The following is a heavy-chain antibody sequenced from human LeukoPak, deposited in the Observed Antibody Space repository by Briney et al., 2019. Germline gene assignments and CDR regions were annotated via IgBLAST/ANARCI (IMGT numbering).Heavy chain of an antibody. Sequence: SETLSLTCTVSGAPFISYNGTGIRQPPGKELKGIGLINTIGTTNYNPSLKSRVTMSVDTSKNQFSLKLSSVTAADTAVYYCARGTIVVVPAAITPLHYYYYMDVWGKGTTVTVSS. CDR1: GAPFISYN. CDR2: INTIGTT. V-gene: IGHV4-4*07. D-gene: IGHD2-2*02. CDR3: ARGTIVVVPAAITPLHYYYYMDV. J-gene: IGHJ6*03.